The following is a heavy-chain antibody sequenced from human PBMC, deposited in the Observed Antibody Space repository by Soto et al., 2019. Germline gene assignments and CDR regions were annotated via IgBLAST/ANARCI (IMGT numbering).Heavy chain of an antibody. J-gene: IGHJ6*02. CDR3: ARGRPMGDLYYYYGMAV. CDR1: GGSFSGYY. Sequence: SETLSLTCAVYGGSFSGYYWSWIRQPPGKGLEWIGEINHSGSTNYNPSLKSRVTISVDTSKNQFSLKLSSVTAADTAVYYCARGRPMGDLYYYYGMAVWGQGTAGPVSS. V-gene: IGHV4-34*01. D-gene: IGHD1-26*01. CDR2: INHSGST.